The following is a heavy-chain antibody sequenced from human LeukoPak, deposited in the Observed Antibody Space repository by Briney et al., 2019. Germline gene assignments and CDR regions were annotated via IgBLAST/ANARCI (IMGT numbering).Heavy chain of an antibody. D-gene: IGHD4-17*01. J-gene: IGHJ2*01. CDR2: INNSSSAI. V-gene: IGHV3-48*03. Sequence: PGGSLRLSCAASGFIFSSYEMNWVRQAPGKGLEWVSYINNSSSAIYYADSVKGRFTISRDNAKNSLYLQMNSLRADDTAVYYCARDQDYGDYVRYFDLWGRGTLVTVS. CDR1: GFIFSSYE. CDR3: ARDQDYGDYVRYFDL.